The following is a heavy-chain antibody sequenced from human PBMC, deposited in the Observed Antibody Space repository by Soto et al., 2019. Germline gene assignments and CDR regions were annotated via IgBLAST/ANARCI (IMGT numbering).Heavy chain of an antibody. CDR2: IYNSGTK. D-gene: IGHD1-1*01. CDR1: GFNVSRNF. CDR3: ARDRGGPGYGEFDY. Sequence: EVQLVESGGDLVQPGGSLRLSCAASGFNVSRNFKRWVRHFRGKGRECVSVIYNSGTKKYADSVRGRFTIPRDNSKNMLFLQMNSLRGEDTAVYYCARDRGGPGYGEFDYWGQGTLVTVSP. V-gene: IGHV3-66*01. J-gene: IGHJ4*02.